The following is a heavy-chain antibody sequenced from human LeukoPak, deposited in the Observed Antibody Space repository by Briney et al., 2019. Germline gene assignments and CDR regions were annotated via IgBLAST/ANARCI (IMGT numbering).Heavy chain of an antibody. CDR3: ASHMAVTGTKGFDY. D-gene: IGHD6-19*01. J-gene: IGHJ4*02. Sequence: SETLSLTCAVSGGSITSHNWWRWVRQPPGQGPEWIGEIHYVGNTNYNTSLKSRVTMSVDQSKNQFSLNVYSVIAADTAVYYCASHMAVTGTKGFDYWGQGTLVTVSS. CDR1: GGSITSHNW. V-gene: IGHV4-4*02. CDR2: IHYVGNT.